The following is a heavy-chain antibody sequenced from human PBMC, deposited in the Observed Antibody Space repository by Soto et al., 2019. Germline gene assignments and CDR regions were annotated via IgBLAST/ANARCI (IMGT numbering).Heavy chain of an antibody. CDR3: ARMAGPWYFDL. CDR2: INHSGSS. V-gene: IGHV4-34*01. CDR1: GGSFSGFY. Sequence: QVQLQQWGAGLLKPSETLSLTCAVHGGSFSGFYWTWIRQPPGKGLAWIGEINHSGSSNYNPPLKSHVTMSLDTSRNQFSLSLNSVTAADTAVYYCARMAGPWYFDLWGRGTLVTVSS. J-gene: IGHJ2*01.